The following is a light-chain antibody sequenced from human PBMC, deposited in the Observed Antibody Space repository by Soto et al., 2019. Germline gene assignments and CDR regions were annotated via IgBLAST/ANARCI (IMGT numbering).Light chain of an antibody. V-gene: IGKV1-39*01. CDR2: AAS. CDR1: QSMSNF. J-gene: IGKJ1*01. Sequence: DIQMTQSPSSLSASVGDRVTITCRASQSMSNFLNWYQQKPGKAPKLLIYAASSLQSGVPSRFNGSGSGTDFTLTISSLQPEDFATYYCQQTYSSPPWTFGQGTKVEV. CDR3: QQTYSSPPWT.